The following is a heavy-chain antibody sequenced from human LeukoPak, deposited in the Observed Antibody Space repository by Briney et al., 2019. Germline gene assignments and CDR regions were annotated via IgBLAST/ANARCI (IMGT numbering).Heavy chain of an antibody. J-gene: IGHJ4*02. CDR1: GYTFTCYY. Sequence: ASVKVSFKACGYTFTCYYMHWVGQAPGQGLEWMGWINPNSGGTNYAQKFQGRVTMTRDTSISTAYMELSRLRSDDTAVYYCSKREGLDNWGQGTLVTVSS. D-gene: IGHD1-26*01. V-gene: IGHV1-2*02. CDR3: SKREGLDN. CDR2: INPNSGGT.